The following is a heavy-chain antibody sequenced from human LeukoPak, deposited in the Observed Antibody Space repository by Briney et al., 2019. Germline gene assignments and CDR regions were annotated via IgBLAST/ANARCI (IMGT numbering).Heavy chain of an antibody. CDR3: ARGSVLLAAAAHRGNYFQH. V-gene: IGHV4-34*01. Sequence: PSETLSLTCAVYGGSFSGYYWSWIRQPPGKGLEWIGEINHSGSTNYNPSLKSRVTISVDTSKNQFSLKLSSVTAADTAVYYCARGSVLLAAAAHRGNYFQHWGQGTLVTVSS. CDR2: INHSGST. D-gene: IGHD6-13*01. J-gene: IGHJ1*01. CDR1: GGSFSGYY.